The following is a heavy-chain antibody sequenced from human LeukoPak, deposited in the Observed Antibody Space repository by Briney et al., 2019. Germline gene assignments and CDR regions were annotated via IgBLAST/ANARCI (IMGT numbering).Heavy chain of an antibody. CDR2: ISYDGSNK. V-gene: IGHV3-30*18. Sequence: RSLRLSCAASGFTFNSYDMHWVRQAPGKGLEWVAVISYDGSNKYYVDSVKGRFTISRDNSKNTLYLQMNSLRAEDTAVYYCAKWSYNSGAFDPWGQGTLVTVSS. D-gene: IGHD6-19*01. CDR1: GFTFNSYD. J-gene: IGHJ5*02. CDR3: AKWSYNSGAFDP.